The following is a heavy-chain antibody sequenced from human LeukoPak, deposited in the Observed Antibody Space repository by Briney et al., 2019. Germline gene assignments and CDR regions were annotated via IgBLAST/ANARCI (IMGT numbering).Heavy chain of an antibody. D-gene: IGHD3-10*02. CDR3: AELGITMIGGV. J-gene: IGHJ6*04. V-gene: IGHV3-30*04. CDR1: GFTFSSYA. Sequence: PGRSLRLSCAASGFTFSSYAMHWVRQAPGKGLEGVAVISYDGSNKYYADSVEGRFTISRDNAKNSLYLQMNSLRADDTAVYYCAELGITMIGGVWGKGTTVTISS. CDR2: ISYDGSNK.